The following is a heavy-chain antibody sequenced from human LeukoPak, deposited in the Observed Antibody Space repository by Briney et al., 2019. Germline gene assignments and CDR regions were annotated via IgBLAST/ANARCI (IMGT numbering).Heavy chain of an antibody. CDR3: AREGAGELLRWVDY. Sequence: SETLSLTCAVYGGSFSGYYWSWIRQPPGKGLEWIGEINHSGSTNYNPSLKSRVTISVDTSKNQFSLKLSSVAAADTAVYYCAREGAGELLRWVDYWGQGTLVTVSS. CDR2: INHSGST. CDR1: GGSFSGYY. V-gene: IGHV4-34*01. J-gene: IGHJ4*02. D-gene: IGHD1-26*01.